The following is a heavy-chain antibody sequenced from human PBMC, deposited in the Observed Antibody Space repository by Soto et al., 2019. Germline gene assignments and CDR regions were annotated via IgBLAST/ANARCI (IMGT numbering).Heavy chain of an antibody. D-gene: IGHD2-15*01. J-gene: IGHJ4*02. Sequence: GGSLRLSCAASGFIFNEYGMHWVRQAPGRGLEWVAVIWYDGSNKYYADSVKGRFTFSRDNSKNTMSLQMNSLRVEDTAIYYCARWGCSGSNCNLNQRSFDLWGQGTLVTVSS. CDR1: GFIFNEYG. CDR2: IWYDGSNK. V-gene: IGHV3-33*01. CDR3: ARWGCSGSNCNLNQRSFDL.